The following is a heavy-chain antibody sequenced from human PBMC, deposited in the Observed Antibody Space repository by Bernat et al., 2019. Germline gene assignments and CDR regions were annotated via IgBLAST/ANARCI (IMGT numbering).Heavy chain of an antibody. CDR2: ISYDGSNK. Sequence: QVQLVESGGGVVQPGRSLRLSCAASGFTFSSYGMHWVRQAPGKGLEWVAVISYDGSNKYYADSVKGRFTISRDNSKNTLYLQMNSLRAEDTAVYYCARDGWEYSSSTDYYYMDVWGKGTTVTVSS. D-gene: IGHD6-6*01. CDR1: GFTFSSYG. V-gene: IGHV3-30*03. CDR3: ARDGWEYSSSTDYYYMDV. J-gene: IGHJ6*03.